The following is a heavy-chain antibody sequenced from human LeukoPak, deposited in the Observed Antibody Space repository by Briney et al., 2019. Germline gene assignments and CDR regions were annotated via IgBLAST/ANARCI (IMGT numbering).Heavy chain of an antibody. CDR3: ARHQRYSYGFDY. V-gene: IGHV4-4*09. Sequence: SETLSLTCTVSGGSISSYYWSWIRQPPGKGLEWIGYTYTSGSTNYNPSPKSRVTISVDTSKNQFSLKLSSVTAADTAVYYCARHQRYSYGFDYWGQGTLVTVSS. D-gene: IGHD5-18*01. J-gene: IGHJ4*02. CDR1: GGSISSYY. CDR2: TYTSGST.